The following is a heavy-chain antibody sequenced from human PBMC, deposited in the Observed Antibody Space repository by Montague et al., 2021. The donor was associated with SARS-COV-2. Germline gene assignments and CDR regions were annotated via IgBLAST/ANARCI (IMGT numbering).Heavy chain of an antibody. CDR2: IYYSGST. V-gene: IGHV4-39*01. CDR3: ARQGDQLLLEYGFDP. J-gene: IGHJ5*02. Sequence: ETLSLTCTVSGGSISSSSYYWGWIRQPPGKGLEWIGSIYYSGSTYYNPSLKSRVTISVDTSKNQFSLKLSSVTAADTAVYYCARQGDQLLLEYGFDPWGQGTLVTVSS. D-gene: IGHD2-2*01. CDR1: GGSISSSSYY.